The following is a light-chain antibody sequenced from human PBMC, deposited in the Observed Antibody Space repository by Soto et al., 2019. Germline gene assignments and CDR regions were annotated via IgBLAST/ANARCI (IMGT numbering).Light chain of an antibody. Sequence: DIQMTQSPSTLSASVGDRVTITCRASQSISSWLAWYQQKPGKAPKLVIYKASSLESGVPSRSSGSGSGTEFTLTISSLQPDDFATYYCQQYNSYPYTFGQGTKLEIK. CDR1: QSISSW. V-gene: IGKV1-5*03. CDR3: QQYNSYPYT. CDR2: KAS. J-gene: IGKJ2*01.